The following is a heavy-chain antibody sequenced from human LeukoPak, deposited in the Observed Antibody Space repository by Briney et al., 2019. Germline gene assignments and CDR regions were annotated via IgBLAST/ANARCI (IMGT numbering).Heavy chain of an antibody. D-gene: IGHD2-15*01. CDR2: ISPYNGNT. CDR3: VREGYCSGGSCHSGIIDF. Sequence: ASVKVSCKASGDTFITYGISWVRQAPGQGLEWMGWISPYNGNTNYAQKLQGRLTMTTDTSTSTAYMELRSLISDDTAVYYCVREGYCSGGSCHSGIIDFWGQGTLVTVSS. V-gene: IGHV1-18*01. J-gene: IGHJ4*02. CDR1: GDTFITYG.